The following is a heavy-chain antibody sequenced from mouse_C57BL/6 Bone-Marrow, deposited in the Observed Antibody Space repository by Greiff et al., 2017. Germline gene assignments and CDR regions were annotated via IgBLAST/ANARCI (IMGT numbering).Heavy chain of an antibody. J-gene: IGHJ1*03. CDR1: GFTFSDYY. CDR2: ISNGGGST. CDR3: ERQPTMGKGWYFDV. V-gene: IGHV5-12*01. Sequence: DVQLVESGGGLVQPGGSLKLSCAASGFTFSDYYMYWVRQTPEKRLEWVAYISNGGGSTSYPDTVKGRFTIARDNAKNTLYLQKIRRKTEDTAMYYCERQPTMGKGWYFDVWGTGTTVTVSS. D-gene: IGHD2-14*01.